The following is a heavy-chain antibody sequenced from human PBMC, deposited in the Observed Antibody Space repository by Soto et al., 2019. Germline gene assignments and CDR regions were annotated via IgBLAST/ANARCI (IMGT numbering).Heavy chain of an antibody. Sequence: GGSLRLSCAASGFTFSSYGMHWVRQAPGKGLEWVAVIWYDGSNKYYADSVKGRFTISRDNSKNTLYLQMNSLRAEDTAVYYCARDKATEYYGMDVWGQGTTVTISS. CDR1: GFTFSSYG. V-gene: IGHV3-33*01. CDR2: IWYDGSNK. CDR3: ARDKATEYYGMDV. D-gene: IGHD5-12*01. J-gene: IGHJ6*02.